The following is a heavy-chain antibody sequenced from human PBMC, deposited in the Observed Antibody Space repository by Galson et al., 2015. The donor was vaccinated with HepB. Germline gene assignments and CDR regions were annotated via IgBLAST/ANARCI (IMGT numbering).Heavy chain of an antibody. Sequence: PALVKPTQTLTLTCTFSGFSLSTSGVGVGWIRQPPGKALEWLALIYWNDDKRYSPSLKSRLTITKDTSKNQVVLTMTNMDPVDTATYYCAHRQHDYVWGSYRYKDYWGQGTLVTVSS. CDR1: GFSLSTSGVG. D-gene: IGHD3-16*02. CDR2: IYWNDDK. CDR3: AHRQHDYVWGSYRYKDY. J-gene: IGHJ4*02. V-gene: IGHV2-5*01.